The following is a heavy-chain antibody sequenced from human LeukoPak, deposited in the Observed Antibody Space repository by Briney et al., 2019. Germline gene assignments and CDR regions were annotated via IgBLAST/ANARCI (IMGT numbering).Heavy chain of an antibody. CDR2: IYYSGRK. CDR1: GGSISSYY. D-gene: IGHD6-13*01. J-gene: IGHJ4*02. CDR3: ARASSIAAALFDY. V-gene: IGHV4-59*01. Sequence: PSETLSLTCTVSGGSISSYYWSWIRQPTGKGREWVGYIYYSGRKNYNTSLKSGVTISVDTSKNQFSLKLSSVTAADTAVYYCARASSIAAALFDYWGQGTLVTVSS.